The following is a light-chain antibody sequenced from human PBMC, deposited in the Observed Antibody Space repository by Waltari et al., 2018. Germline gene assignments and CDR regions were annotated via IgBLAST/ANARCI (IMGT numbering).Light chain of an antibody. Sequence: DIQMTQSPSSLSASVGASVTITCRASQSISSYLNWYQQKPGKAPKLLIYAASSLQSGVPSRFSGSGSGTDFTLTISSLQPEDFATYYCQQSYSTPRTFGQGTKVEIK. CDR1: QSISSY. V-gene: IGKV1-39*01. J-gene: IGKJ1*01. CDR2: AAS. CDR3: QQSYSTPRT.